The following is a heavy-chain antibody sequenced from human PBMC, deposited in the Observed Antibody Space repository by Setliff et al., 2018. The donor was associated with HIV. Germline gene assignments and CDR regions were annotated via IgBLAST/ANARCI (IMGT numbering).Heavy chain of an antibody. Sequence: ASVKVSCKASGYTFTSYGISWVRQAPGQGLEWMGWINPYNGNTNYAQKLQGRVTMTTDTSTSTAYMDLRSLRSDDTAVYYCARDPRIAVARDYYYYYMDVWGKGTTVTVSS. V-gene: IGHV1-18*01. CDR1: GYTFTSYG. CDR3: ARDPRIAVARDYYYYYMDV. J-gene: IGHJ6*03. CDR2: INPYNGNT. D-gene: IGHD6-19*01.